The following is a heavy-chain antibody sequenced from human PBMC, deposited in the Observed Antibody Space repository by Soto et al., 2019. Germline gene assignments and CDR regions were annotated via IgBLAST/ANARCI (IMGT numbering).Heavy chain of an antibody. V-gene: IGHV1-69*12. CDR1: GGTFSSYA. J-gene: IGHJ6*02. CDR2: IIPIFGTA. D-gene: IGHD3-9*01. CDR3: ARRTVNNYDILTGYYNHYYYYGMDV. Sequence: QVQLVQSGAEVKKPGSSVKVSCKASGGTFSSYAISWVRQAPGQGLEWMGGIIPIFGTANYAQKFQGRVTIPADESTSTAYMELSSLRSEDTDVDYCARRTVNNYDILTGYYNHYYYYGMDVWGQGTTVTVSS.